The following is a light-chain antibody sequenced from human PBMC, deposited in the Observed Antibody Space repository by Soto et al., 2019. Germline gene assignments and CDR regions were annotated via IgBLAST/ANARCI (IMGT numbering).Light chain of an antibody. V-gene: IGKV4-1*01. CDR1: QSLLYSSNNRNC. CDR2: WAS. J-gene: IGKJ1*01. CDR3: QQYYSTPRT. Sequence: DIVMTQSPDSLAVSLGERATINCKSSQSLLYSSNNRNCLAWFQQKPGQPPKLLIYWASTRESGVPDRFGGSGSGTDFTLTISSLQAEDVAVYYCQQYYSTPRTFGQGTKVEIK.